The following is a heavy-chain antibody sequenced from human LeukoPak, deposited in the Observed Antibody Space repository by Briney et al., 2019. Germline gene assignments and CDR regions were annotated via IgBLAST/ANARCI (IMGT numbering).Heavy chain of an antibody. CDR1: GFTFSSYS. V-gene: IGHV3-30*18. D-gene: IGHD3-3*01. CDR2: ISYDGSNK. CDR3: AKAFTIFGVVRGTARDAFDI. J-gene: IGHJ3*02. Sequence: PGGSLRLSCAASGFTFSSYSMNWVRQAPGKGLEWVAVISYDGSNKYYADSVKGRFTISRDNSKNTLYLQMNSLRAEDTAVYYCAKAFTIFGVVRGTARDAFDIWGQGTMVTVSS.